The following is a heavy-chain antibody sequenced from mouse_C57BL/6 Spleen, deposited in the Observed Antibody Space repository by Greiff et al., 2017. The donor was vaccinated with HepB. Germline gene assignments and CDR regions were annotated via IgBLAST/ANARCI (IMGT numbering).Heavy chain of an antibody. Sequence: QVHVKQSGAELVKAGASVKMSCKASGYTFTSYWMHWVKQRLGQGLEWFAETNPTNGRTYYNEKFKSKATLTVDISSSTAYMLLSGPTFEDSAVYYCARIKKIVATYVGYWGQGTTLTVSS. D-gene: IGHD1-1*01. CDR2: TNPTNGRT. V-gene: IGHV1S81*02. CDR3: ARIKKIVATYVGY. CDR1: GYTFTSYW. J-gene: IGHJ2*01.